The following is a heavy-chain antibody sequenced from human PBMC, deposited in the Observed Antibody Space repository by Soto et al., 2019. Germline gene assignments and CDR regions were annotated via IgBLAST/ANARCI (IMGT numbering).Heavy chain of an antibody. V-gene: IGHV4-31*11. CDR3: AGVRENQLRGGSAP. CDR1: GGSISSGGYY. D-gene: IGHD2-2*01. CDR2: IYHSGTT. Sequence: SETLSLTCAVSGGSISSGGYYWSWIRQHPGKGLEWIGYIYHSGTTYYNPSLKSRVTISVDTSKNQFSLKLTSVTAADTAVYYCAGVRENQLRGGSAPGGQGPLVTVSS. J-gene: IGHJ5*02.